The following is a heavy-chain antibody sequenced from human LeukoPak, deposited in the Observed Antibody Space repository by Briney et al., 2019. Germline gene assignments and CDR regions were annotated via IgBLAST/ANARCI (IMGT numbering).Heavy chain of an antibody. J-gene: IGHJ4*02. CDR2: ISGSGGST. CDR3: AKESQHIVVVPAAIAPMDY. V-gene: IGHV3-23*01. CDR1: GFTFSSYA. D-gene: IGHD2-2*02. Sequence: GGSLRLSCAASGFTFSSYAMSWVRQAPGKGLEWVSAISGSGGSTYYADSVKGRFTISRDNSKNTLYLQMNGLRAEDTAVYYCAKESQHIVVVPAAIAPMDYWGQGTLVTVSS.